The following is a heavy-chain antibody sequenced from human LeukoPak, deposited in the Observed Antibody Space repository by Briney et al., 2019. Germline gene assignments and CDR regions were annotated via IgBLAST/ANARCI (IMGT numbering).Heavy chain of an antibody. V-gene: IGHV3-23*01. D-gene: IGHD3-3*01. J-gene: IGHJ4*02. CDR1: GFTFSSYA. CDR3: AKPRRDSWSGYSDYFDY. Sequence: GGSLRLSCAASGFTFSSYAMSWVRQAPGKGLEWVSAISGSGGSTYYADSVKGRFTISRDNSKNTLYLQMNSLRAEDTAVYYCAKPRRDSWSGYSDYFDYWGQGTLVTVSS. CDR2: ISGSGGST.